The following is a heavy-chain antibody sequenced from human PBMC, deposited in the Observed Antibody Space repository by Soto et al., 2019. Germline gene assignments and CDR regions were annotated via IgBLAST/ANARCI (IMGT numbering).Heavy chain of an antibody. CDR1: GYSFTSYW. J-gene: IGHJ6*02. CDR3: ARTAAARKHYYGVDV. Sequence: GESLKISCKGSGYSFTSYWIVWVRQMPGKGLEWMGIIYPGDSDTRYSPSFQGQVTISADKSISTAYLQWSSLKASDTAMYYCARTAAARKHYYGVDVWGQGTTVTVSS. D-gene: IGHD6-13*01. CDR2: IYPGDSDT. V-gene: IGHV5-51*01.